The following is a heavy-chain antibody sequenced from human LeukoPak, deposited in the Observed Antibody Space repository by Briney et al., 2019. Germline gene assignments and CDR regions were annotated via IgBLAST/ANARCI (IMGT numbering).Heavy chain of an antibody. CDR3: AKSRCVAQSGCYLDY. D-gene: IGHD2-2*01. CDR2: IRHDGTKT. CDR1: GFTFSGYG. J-gene: IGHJ4*02. V-gene: IGHV3-30*02. Sequence: GGSLRLSCAASGFTFSGYGMHWVRQAPGKGLEWVAFIRHDGTKTYYGDSLKGRLTFFRDNSKNTVYLQMNSLRAEDTAVYYCAKSRCVAQSGCYLDYWGQGTLVTVSS.